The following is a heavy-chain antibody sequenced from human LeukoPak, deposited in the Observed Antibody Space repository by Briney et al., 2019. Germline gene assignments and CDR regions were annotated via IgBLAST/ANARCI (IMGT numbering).Heavy chain of an antibody. CDR2: IGHGGTT. D-gene: IGHD5-24*01. Sequence: GGSLRLSCAASEFTLSSYGMAWVRQAPGKGPEWVSAIGHGGTTYYTDPVRGRFTISRDNSKNTLYLQMNSLRGEDTAVYYCAKEMASRRPFDCWGQGTLITVSS. CDR3: AKEMASRRPFDC. V-gene: IGHV3-23*01. CDR1: EFTLSSYG. J-gene: IGHJ4*02.